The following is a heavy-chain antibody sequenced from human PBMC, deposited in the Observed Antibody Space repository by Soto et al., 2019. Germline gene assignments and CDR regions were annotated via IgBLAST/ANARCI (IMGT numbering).Heavy chain of an antibody. CDR3: ARAPPSMVRGVIYYYYYGMDV. CDR1: GYTFTGYY. J-gene: IGHJ6*02. Sequence: ASVNVSCKSSGYTFTGYYIHWVREAPGQGLECMGWINPNSGGTNYAQKFQGWVTMTRDTSISTAYMELSRLRSDDTAVYYCARAPPSMVRGVIYYYYYGMDVWGQGTAVTVSS. D-gene: IGHD3-10*01. V-gene: IGHV1-2*04. CDR2: INPNSGGT.